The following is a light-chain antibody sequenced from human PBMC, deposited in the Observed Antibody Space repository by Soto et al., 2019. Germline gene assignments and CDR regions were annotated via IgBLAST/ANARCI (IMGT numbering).Light chain of an antibody. Sequence: IQMTQSPSTLSAFVGDRVTITCRASQSISTSLAWYQQKPGTAPKLLIYKASNLESGVPSRFSGSGSGTEFTLTISSLQPDDFATYYCKQYNSYSEKTFGQGTKVEIQ. CDR3: KQYNSYSEKT. CDR2: KAS. J-gene: IGKJ1*01. V-gene: IGKV1-5*03. CDR1: QSISTS.